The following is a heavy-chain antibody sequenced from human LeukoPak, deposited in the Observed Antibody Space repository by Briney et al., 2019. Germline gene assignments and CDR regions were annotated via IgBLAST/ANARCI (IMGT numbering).Heavy chain of an antibody. CDR3: VRAALRKTILRGSPHLTYFYYMDV. D-gene: IGHD3-10*01. V-gene: IGHV3-7*01. Sequence: PGGSLRLSCAASGFTFSSYWMSWVSQAPGKGLEWVANIKEDAGEIYYVDSVKGRFTISRDNAKNSVYLQMDSLRAEDTAVYYCVRAALRKTILRGSPHLTYFYYMDVWGKGTTVTVSS. CDR1: GFTFSSYW. CDR2: IKEDAGEI. J-gene: IGHJ6*03.